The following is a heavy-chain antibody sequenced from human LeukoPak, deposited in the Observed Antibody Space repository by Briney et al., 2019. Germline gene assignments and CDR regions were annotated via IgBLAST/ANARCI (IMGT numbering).Heavy chain of an antibody. D-gene: IGHD4-11*01. CDR3: VRGLLQYPDY. Sequence: GGSLRLSCAASGFTFSSYAMHWVRQAPGKGLEWVAVISYDGGNNYYADSVKGRFTISRDNSNNTLYLQMNSPRAEDTAVYYCVRGLLQYPDYWGQGTLVTVSS. CDR1: GFTFSSYA. CDR2: ISYDGGNN. J-gene: IGHJ4*02. V-gene: IGHV3-30-3*01.